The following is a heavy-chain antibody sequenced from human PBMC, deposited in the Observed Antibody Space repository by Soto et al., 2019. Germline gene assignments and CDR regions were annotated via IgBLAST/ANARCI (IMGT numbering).Heavy chain of an antibody. V-gene: IGHV3-11*01. D-gene: IGHD6-19*01. Sequence: QVQLVESGGGLVQPGGSLRLSCAASGFTFGDYEMSWIRQAAGKGPEWVSFLSRSGNTIYYADSVKGRFSMSRDNAEKYLYLQMESLRVEDTPTYFCARSSGWYEEDAFDMRGQGTMVTVSA. CDR3: ARSSGWYEEDAFDM. J-gene: IGHJ3*02. CDR2: LSRSGNTI. CDR1: GFTFGDYE.